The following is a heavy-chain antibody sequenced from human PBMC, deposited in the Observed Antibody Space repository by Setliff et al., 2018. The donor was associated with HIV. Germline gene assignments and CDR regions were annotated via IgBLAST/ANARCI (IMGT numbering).Heavy chain of an antibody. Sequence: SETLSLTCVVSGYSISSNNWWGWIRQPPGKGLEYIGYIYYTGSTYNNPSLKSRVTMSVDTSKNQFSLNLSSVTALDTAVYYCARDRGGAAAGGYYYMDVWGKGTTVTVSS. V-gene: IGHV4-28*03. J-gene: IGHJ6*03. CDR2: IYYTGST. CDR3: ARDRGGAAAGGYYYMDV. D-gene: IGHD6-13*01. CDR1: GYSISSNNW.